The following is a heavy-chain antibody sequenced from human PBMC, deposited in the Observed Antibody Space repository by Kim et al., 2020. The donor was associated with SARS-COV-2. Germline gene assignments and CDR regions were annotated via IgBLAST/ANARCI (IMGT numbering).Heavy chain of an antibody. Sequence: VKGRFTISRDNAKNSLYLQMNSLRDEDTAVYYCAGDYGGILSYYYYGMDVWGQGTTVTVSS. D-gene: IGHD4-17*01. V-gene: IGHV3-48*02. CDR3: AGDYGGILSYYYYGMDV. J-gene: IGHJ6*02.